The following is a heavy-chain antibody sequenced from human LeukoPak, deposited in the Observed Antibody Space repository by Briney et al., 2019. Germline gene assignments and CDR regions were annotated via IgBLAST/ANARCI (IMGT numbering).Heavy chain of an antibody. CDR1: GGSISSGDYY. V-gene: IGHV4-30-4*01. J-gene: IGHJ4*02. CDR2: MYYSGST. CDR3: VRRMVGAIRPFDY. D-gene: IGHD1-26*01. Sequence: SETLSLTCTVSGGSISSGDYYWSWIRQPPGKGLEWIGYMYYSGSTYYNPSLKSRVTISVDTSKNQFSLKLSSVTAADTAVYYCVRRMVGAIRPFDYWGQGTLVSVSS.